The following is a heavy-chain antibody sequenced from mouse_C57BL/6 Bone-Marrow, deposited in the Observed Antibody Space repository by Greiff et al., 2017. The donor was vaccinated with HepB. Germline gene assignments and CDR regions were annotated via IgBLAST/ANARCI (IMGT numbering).Heavy chain of an antibody. CDR3: TRRGLYYGNYANYAMDY. CDR2: IYPGNSDT. D-gene: IGHD2-1*01. V-gene: IGHV1-5*01. J-gene: IGHJ4*01. CDR1: GYTFTSYW. Sequence: EVQLVESGTVLARPGASVKMSCKTSGYTFTSYWMHWVKQRPGQGLEWIGAIYPGNSDTSYNQKFKGKAKLTAVTSASTAYMELSSLTNEDSAVYYCTRRGLYYGNYANYAMDYWGQGTSVTVSS.